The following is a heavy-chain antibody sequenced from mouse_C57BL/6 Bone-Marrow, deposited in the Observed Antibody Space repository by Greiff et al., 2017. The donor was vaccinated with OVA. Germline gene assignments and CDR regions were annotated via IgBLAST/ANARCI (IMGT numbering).Heavy chain of an antibody. Sequence: VQLQQSGPELVKPGASVKISCKASGYAFSSSWMNWVKQRPGKGLEWIGRIYPGDGDTNYNGKFKGKATLTADKSSSTAYMQLSSLTSEDSAVYVCARDHYSNHWDVGMDYWGQGTSVTVSS. D-gene: IGHD2-5*01. J-gene: IGHJ4*01. CDR2: IYPGDGDT. CDR1: GYAFSSSW. V-gene: IGHV1-82*01. CDR3: ARDHYSNHWDVGMDY.